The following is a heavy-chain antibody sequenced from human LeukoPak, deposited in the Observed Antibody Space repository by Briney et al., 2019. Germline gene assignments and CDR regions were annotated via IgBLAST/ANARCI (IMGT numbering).Heavy chain of an antibody. CDR1: GYTFTSYY. CDR3: ARDNSVGDTAWWFDP. D-gene: IGHD1-26*01. Sequence: ASVKVSCKASGYTFTSYYMHWVRQAPGQGLEWMGLINPSGSSTSYAQKFQGRLSLTRDMSTSTDYMELSSLRSEDTAVYYCARDNSVGDTAWWFDPWGQGTLVTVSS. CDR2: INPSGSST. J-gene: IGHJ5*02. V-gene: IGHV1-46*01.